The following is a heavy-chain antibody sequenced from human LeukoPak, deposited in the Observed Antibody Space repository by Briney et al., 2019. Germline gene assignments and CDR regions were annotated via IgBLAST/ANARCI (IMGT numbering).Heavy chain of an antibody. Sequence: SETLSLTCTVSGGSISGYYWSWIRHPPGKGLEGIGYTYDSGSTNYNPSLKSRVTISVDTSKNQFSLKLSSVTAADTAVYYCARDLLSSSWVYFQHWGQGTLVTVSS. J-gene: IGHJ1*01. D-gene: IGHD6-13*01. CDR3: ARDLLSSSWVYFQH. CDR1: GGSISGYY. V-gene: IGHV4-59*01. CDR2: TYDSGST.